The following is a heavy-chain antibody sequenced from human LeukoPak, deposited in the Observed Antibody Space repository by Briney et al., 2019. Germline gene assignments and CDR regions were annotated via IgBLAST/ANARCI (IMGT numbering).Heavy chain of an antibody. CDR1: GGSFSGYY. Sequence: SETLSLTCAVYGGSFSGYYWSWIRQPPGKGLEWIGEINHSGSTNYNPSLKNRVTISRDTSKNQFSLNLSSVTAADTAIYYCARAGYSYGIISYFDSWGQGTLATVSS. CDR2: INHSGST. V-gene: IGHV4-34*01. D-gene: IGHD5-18*01. CDR3: ARAGYSYGIISYFDS. J-gene: IGHJ4*02.